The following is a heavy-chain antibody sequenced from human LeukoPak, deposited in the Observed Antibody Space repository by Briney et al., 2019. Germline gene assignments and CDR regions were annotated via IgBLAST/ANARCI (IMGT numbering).Heavy chain of an antibody. CDR1: GFTFSYFY. V-gene: IGHV3-11*01. J-gene: IGHJ5*02. CDR2: ISSSGNTI. CDR3: ARGGGGSSWYPTNWFDP. Sequence: PGGALRLSCAASGFTFSYFYMSWIRQAPGKGLEWVSYISSSGNTIYYADSVKGRFTISRDIAKNSLYLQMNSLRAEDTAVYYCARGGGGSSWYPTNWFDPWGQGTLVTVSS. D-gene: IGHD6-13*01.